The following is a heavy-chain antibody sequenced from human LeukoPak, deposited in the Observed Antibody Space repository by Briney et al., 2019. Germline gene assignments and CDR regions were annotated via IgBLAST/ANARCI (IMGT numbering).Heavy chain of an antibody. V-gene: IGHV5-51*01. Sequence: GESLKISCQASGCNFTSYWIGWVRQMPGKGLEWMGIIYPGDSDTRYSPSFQGQVSISADKSLSTAYLQWSSLKASDTAMYYCARQFTYYAGGCWGQGTLVTVSS. J-gene: IGHJ4*02. CDR2: IYPGDSDT. D-gene: IGHD3-3*01. CDR1: GCNFTSYW. CDR3: ARQFTYYAGGC.